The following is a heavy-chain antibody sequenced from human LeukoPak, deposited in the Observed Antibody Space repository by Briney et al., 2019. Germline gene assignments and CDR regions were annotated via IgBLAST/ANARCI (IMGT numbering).Heavy chain of an antibody. CDR3: ARDQRLTMARGVKGYGVDV. CDR1: GYTFTDRY. V-gene: IGHV1-2*02. J-gene: IGHJ6*02. Sequence: ASVKVSCKASGYTFTDRYIHWVRQAPGQGLEWMGWINPHSGDTKYAQKFQGRVTMTRDTSISTAHMELNNLKYDDTAVYYCARDQRLTMARGVKGYGVDVWGQGTTVTVSS. CDR2: INPHSGDT. D-gene: IGHD3-10*01.